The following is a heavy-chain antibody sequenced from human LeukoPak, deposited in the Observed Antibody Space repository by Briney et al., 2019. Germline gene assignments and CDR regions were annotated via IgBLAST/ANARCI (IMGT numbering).Heavy chain of an antibody. J-gene: IGHJ4*02. CDR1: GYTFTSYA. D-gene: IGHD5-12*01. CDR3: TAERATGLYYFDY. V-gene: IGHV1-3*01. Sequence: ASVKVSCKASGYTFTSYAVHWVRQAPGQRLEWMGWINAGNGNTKYSQKFQGRVTITRDTSASTAYMELGSLRSEDTAVYYCTAERATGLYYFDYWGQGTLVTVSS. CDR2: INAGNGNT.